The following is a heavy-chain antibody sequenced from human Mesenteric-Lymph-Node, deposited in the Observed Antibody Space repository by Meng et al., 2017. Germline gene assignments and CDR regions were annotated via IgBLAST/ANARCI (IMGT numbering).Heavy chain of an antibody. CDR1: GYTFTGYY. V-gene: IGHV1-2*06. Sequence: QLVQSGFSFKKPGASGNVSCKASGYTFTGYYMHLVRPAPGQGLEWMRRINPNSGGTNYAQKFQGRVTMTRDTSISTAYMELSRLTSDDTAVYYCAREGEYYYYSFDYWGQGTLVTVSS. J-gene: IGHJ4*02. D-gene: IGHD3-16*01. CDR3: AREGEYYYYSFDY. CDR2: INPNSGGT.